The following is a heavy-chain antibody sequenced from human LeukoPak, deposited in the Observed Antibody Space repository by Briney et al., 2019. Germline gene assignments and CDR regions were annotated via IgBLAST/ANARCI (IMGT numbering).Heavy chain of an antibody. CDR1: GGSVSSGSYY. CDR2: IYYSGST. V-gene: IGHV4-61*01. D-gene: IGHD3-22*01. Sequence: SETLSLTCTVSGGSVSSGSYYWSWIRQPPGKGLEWIGYIYYSGSTNYNPSLKSRVTISVDTSKNQFPLKLSSVTAADTAVYYCASPRSYYDSSGYYISWGQGTLVTVSS. CDR3: ASPRSYYDSSGYYIS. J-gene: IGHJ5*02.